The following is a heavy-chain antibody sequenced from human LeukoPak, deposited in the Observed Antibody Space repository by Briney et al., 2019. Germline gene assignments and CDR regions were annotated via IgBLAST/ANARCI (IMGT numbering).Heavy chain of an antibody. CDR1: GFTFSRYA. J-gene: IGHJ4*02. CDR2: ISYDGSNK. Sequence: GGSLRLSCAASGFTFSRYAMHWVRQAPGKGLEWVAVISYDGSNKYYADSVKGRFTISRDNSKSTLYLQMNSLRAEDTAVYYCARDFYDSSGYYLDYWGQGTLVTVSS. V-gene: IGHV3-30-3*01. CDR3: ARDFYDSSGYYLDY. D-gene: IGHD3-22*01.